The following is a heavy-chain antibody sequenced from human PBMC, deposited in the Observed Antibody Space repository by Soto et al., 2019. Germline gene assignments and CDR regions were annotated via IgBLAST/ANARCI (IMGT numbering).Heavy chain of an antibody. D-gene: IGHD3-10*01. CDR2: ISGFNGKT. J-gene: IGHJ5*01. CDR1: RYSFARYG. Sequence: SVEFSCKTSRYSFARYGVSLLRQAPGQWLEWLGWISGFNGKTEYSQTLRDRVTLTTDTSTGTAYLELRRLKSDDTAIYYCARDRNYFGRGGENGFAFWVKGTLVTVFS. CDR3: ARDRNYFGRGGENGFAF. V-gene: IGHV1-18*01.